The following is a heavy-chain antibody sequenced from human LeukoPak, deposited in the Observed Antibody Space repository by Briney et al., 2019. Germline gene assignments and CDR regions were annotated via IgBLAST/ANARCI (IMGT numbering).Heavy chain of an antibody. J-gene: IGHJ3*02. CDR3: AREAYCISTSCYETDAFDN. CDR2: IRNKAKSHTT. D-gene: IGHD2-2*01. V-gene: IGHV3-72*01. Sequence: AGGSLRLSCAGSGFTFSDHFMDWVRQAPGKGLEWLGHIRNKAKSHTTEYAASVKGRFTISRDDSKNSVYLQMNSLKTEDTAVYYCAREAYCISTSCYETDAFDNWGQGAMVTVSS. CDR1: GFTFSDHF.